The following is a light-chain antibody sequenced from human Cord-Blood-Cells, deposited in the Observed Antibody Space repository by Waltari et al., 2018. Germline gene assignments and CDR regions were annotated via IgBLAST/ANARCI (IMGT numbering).Light chain of an antibody. CDR1: QSISSW. CDR2: RAS. Sequence: DIQMPQSPSTLSASVGDKVTITCRASQSISSWLAWYQQKPGKSPKLLIYRASSLESGVQSMFSGSGSGTDFTLTISSLQPDDFATYYCQQYNSYSYSFGQGTKLEIK. J-gene: IGKJ2*03. CDR3: QQYNSYSYS. V-gene: IGKV1-5*03.